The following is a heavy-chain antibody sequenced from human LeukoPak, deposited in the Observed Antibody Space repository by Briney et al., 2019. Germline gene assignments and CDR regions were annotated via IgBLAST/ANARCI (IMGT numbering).Heavy chain of an antibody. CDR3: ASYKTYYDSSGNPFDY. D-gene: IGHD3-22*01. V-gene: IGHV4-38-2*02. Sequence: KASETLSLTCTVFGYSISSAYSWGWIRQPPGKGLERIGSIYHNGNTYYNSSLKSRVTISVDTSENQFSLKLSSVTAADTAVYYCASYKTYYDSSGNPFDYWGQGTLVTVSS. CDR2: IYHNGNT. J-gene: IGHJ4*02. CDR1: GYSISSAYS.